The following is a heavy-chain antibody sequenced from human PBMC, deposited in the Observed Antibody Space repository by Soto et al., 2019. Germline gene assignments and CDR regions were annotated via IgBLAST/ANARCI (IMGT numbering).Heavy chain of an antibody. CDR1: GFTVSSNY. D-gene: IGHD3-22*01. CDR2: IYSGGST. Sequence: EVQLVETGGGLIQPGGSLRLSCAASGFTVSSNYMSWVRQAPGKGLEWVSVIYSGGSTYYADSVKGRFTISRDNSKNTLYLQMNSRRSQDTAVYNRARDRRVGSSGYFDYYGMDVWGQVTTVTVS. J-gene: IGHJ6*02. V-gene: IGHV3-53*02. CDR3: ARDRRVGSSGYFDYYGMDV.